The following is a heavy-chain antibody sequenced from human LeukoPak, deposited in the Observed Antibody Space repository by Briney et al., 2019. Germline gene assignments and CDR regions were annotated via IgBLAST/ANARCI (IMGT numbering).Heavy chain of an antibody. D-gene: IGHD1-26*01. CDR2: IYYSGST. J-gene: IGHJ4*02. Sequence: SETLSLTCTVSGGSISSSSYYWGWIRQPPGKGLEWIGSIYYSGSTYYNPSLKSRVTTSVDTSKNQFSLKLSSVTAAETAVYYCARHRAVSVVGNFYFDYWGQGTLSPSPQ. V-gene: IGHV4-39*01. CDR3: ARHRAVSVVGNFYFDY. CDR1: GGSISSSSYY.